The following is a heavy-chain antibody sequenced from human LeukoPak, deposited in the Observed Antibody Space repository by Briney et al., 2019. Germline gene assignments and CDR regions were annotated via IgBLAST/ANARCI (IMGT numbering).Heavy chain of an antibody. D-gene: IGHD3-16*01. CDR3: ARAITIGGLFDY. J-gene: IGHJ4*02. Sequence: SETLSLTCTVSGGSISSHYWSWIRQPPGKGLEWIGYIYYSGSTNYNPSLKSRVIISVDTSKNQFSLKLSSVTAADTAVYYCARAITIGGLFDYWGQGTLVTVSS. CDR1: GGSISSHY. CDR2: IYYSGST. V-gene: IGHV4-59*11.